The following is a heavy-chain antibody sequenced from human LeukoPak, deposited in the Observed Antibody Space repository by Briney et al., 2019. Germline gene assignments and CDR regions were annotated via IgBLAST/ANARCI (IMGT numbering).Heavy chain of an antibody. CDR1: GFTFSSYS. V-gene: IGHV3-21*01. CDR2: VSSSSSYI. Sequence: GGALRLSCAASGFTFSSYSMNWVRQAPGKGREWVSSVSSSSSYIYYVETVKGRFTISRDNARNSLYLQMNSLRAEDTAVYYCARGYSNYGYAFDIWGQGTMVTVSS. CDR3: ARGYSNYGYAFDI. J-gene: IGHJ3*02. D-gene: IGHD4-11*01.